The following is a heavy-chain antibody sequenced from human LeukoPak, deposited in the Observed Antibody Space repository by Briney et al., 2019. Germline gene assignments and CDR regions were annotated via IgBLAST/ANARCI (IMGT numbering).Heavy chain of an antibody. CDR2: IRYDGEKQ. CDR3: ASSALGRADWLDP. D-gene: IGHD7-27*01. Sequence: GGSLRLSCAASGLTFSSYGMRWVRQAPGKGLEWVTFIRYDGEKQHYVDSVKGRFTISRDNSKDTLYLQMNDVRPEDTAVYYCASSALGRADWLDPWGLGTPVTVSS. V-gene: IGHV3-30*02. J-gene: IGHJ5*02. CDR1: GLTFSSYG.